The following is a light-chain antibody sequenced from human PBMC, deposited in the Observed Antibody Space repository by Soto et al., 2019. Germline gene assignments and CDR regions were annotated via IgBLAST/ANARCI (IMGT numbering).Light chain of an antibody. Sequence: EIVLTQSPGTLSLSPGQRATLSCRASQSVGSSYLAWYQQKPGQAPRLLFYGASSRATGIPERFSGSGSGTDFTLNISRLEPDDFAVYYCQQYGSSPLTFRGGTKVEIK. CDR1: QSVGSSY. V-gene: IGKV3-20*01. J-gene: IGKJ4*01. CDR3: QQYGSSPLT. CDR2: GAS.